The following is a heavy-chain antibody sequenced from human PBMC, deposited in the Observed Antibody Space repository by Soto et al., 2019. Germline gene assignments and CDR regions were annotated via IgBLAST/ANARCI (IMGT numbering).Heavy chain of an antibody. CDR1: GYTFTSYY. V-gene: IGHV1-46*03. D-gene: IGHD2-2*01. Sequence: ASVKVSCTASGYTFTSYYMHWVRQAPGQGLEWMGIINPSGGSTSYAQKFQGRVTMTRDTSTSTVYMELSSLRSEDTAVYYCARFANFIVVVPAAITKFDYWGQGTLVTVSS. CDR3: ARFANFIVVVPAAITKFDY. CDR2: INPSGGST. J-gene: IGHJ4*02.